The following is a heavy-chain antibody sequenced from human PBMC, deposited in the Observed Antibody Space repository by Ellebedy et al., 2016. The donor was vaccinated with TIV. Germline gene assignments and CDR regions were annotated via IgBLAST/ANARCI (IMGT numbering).Heavy chain of an antibody. CDR1: GFTFSDYY. CDR3: AREASRRAPPPYYYGMDV. CDR2: INHSGST. Sequence: ESLKISXAASGFTFSDYYMSWIRQPPGKGLEWIGEINHSGSTNYNPSLKSRVTISVDTSKNQFSLKLSSVTAADTAVYYCAREASRRAPPPYYYGMDVWGQGTTVTVSS. V-gene: IGHV4-34*01. J-gene: IGHJ6*02.